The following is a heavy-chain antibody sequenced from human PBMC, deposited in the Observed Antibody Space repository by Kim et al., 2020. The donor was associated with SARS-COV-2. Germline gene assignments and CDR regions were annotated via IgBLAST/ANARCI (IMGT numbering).Heavy chain of an antibody. Sequence: SVKVSCKASGGTFSSYAISWVRQAPGQGLEWMGGIIPIFGTANYAQKFQGRVTITADESTSTAYMELSSLRSEDTAVYYCARGEQLVAGDYYYYGMDVWGQGTTVTVSS. J-gene: IGHJ6*02. CDR1: GGTFSSYA. CDR2: IIPIFGTA. D-gene: IGHD6-13*01. CDR3: ARGEQLVAGDYYYYGMDV. V-gene: IGHV1-69*13.